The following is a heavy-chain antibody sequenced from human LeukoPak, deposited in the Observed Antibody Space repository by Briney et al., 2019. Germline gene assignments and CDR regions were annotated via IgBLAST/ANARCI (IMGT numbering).Heavy chain of an antibody. D-gene: IGHD5-18*01. CDR2: IYSDGST. V-gene: IGHV3-53*01. J-gene: IGHJ4*02. CDR3: ASAAPISEYTYAYDY. Sequence: GGSLRLSCAASGFIFKKYWMTWVRQAPGKGLEWVSVIYSDGSTYYADSVKGRFTISRDTSKNTLYLQMNSLRAEDTAVYYCASAAPISEYTYAYDYWGQGTLVTVCS. CDR1: GFIFKKYW.